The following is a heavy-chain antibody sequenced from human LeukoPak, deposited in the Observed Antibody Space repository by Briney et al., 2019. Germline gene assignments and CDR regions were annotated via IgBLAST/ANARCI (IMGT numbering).Heavy chain of an antibody. Sequence: SQTLSLTCTVSGGSISSGDYYWSWIRQPPGKRLEWIGYIYHSGSTYYNPSLESRVTISVDTSKNQFSLKLSSVTAADTAVYYCARGTVVVVITSFDPWGQGTLVTVSS. CDR1: GGSISSGDYY. CDR2: IYHSGST. J-gene: IGHJ5*02. CDR3: ARGTVVVVITSFDP. V-gene: IGHV4-30-4*08. D-gene: IGHD3-22*01.